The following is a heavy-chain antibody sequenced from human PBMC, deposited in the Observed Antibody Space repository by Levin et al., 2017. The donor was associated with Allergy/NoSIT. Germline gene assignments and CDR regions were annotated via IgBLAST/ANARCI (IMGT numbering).Heavy chain of an antibody. J-gene: IGHJ3*02. D-gene: IGHD3-3*01. CDR1: GFTFDDYG. CDR3: ARYRFTMSIHDGFDI. CDR2: INWNGGST. Sequence: GESLKISCAASGFTFDDYGMSWVRQAPGKGLEWVSGINWNGGSTGYADSVKGRLTISRDNAKNSLYLQMNSLRAEDTALYNCARYRFTMSIHDGFDIWGQGTMVIVSS. V-gene: IGHV3-20*01.